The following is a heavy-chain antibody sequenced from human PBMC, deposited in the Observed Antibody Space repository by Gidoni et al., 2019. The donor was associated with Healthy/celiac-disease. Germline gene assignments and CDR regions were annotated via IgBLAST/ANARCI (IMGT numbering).Heavy chain of an antibody. V-gene: IGHV3-23*01. Sequence: LSCAASGFTFSSYAMSWVRQAPGKGLEWVSAISGSGGSTYYADSVKGRFTISRDNSKNTLYLQMNSLRAEDTAVYYCAKGVAVAGTGDYWGQGTLVTVSS. CDR2: ISGSGGST. CDR3: AKGVAVAGTGDY. J-gene: IGHJ4*02. CDR1: GFTFSSYA. D-gene: IGHD6-19*01.